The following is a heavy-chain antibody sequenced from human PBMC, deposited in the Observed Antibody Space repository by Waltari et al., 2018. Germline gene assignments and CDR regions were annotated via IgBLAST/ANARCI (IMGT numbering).Heavy chain of an antibody. J-gene: IGHJ5*02. CDR1: GGSISSGSYY. V-gene: IGHV4-61*09. CDR3: AGSGSYYLWFDP. D-gene: IGHD1-26*01. CDR2: IYTSGST. Sequence: QVQLQESGPGLVKPSQTLSLTCTVSGGSISSGSYYWSWIRQPAGKGLEWIGYIYTSGSTNSTPSPRSRVTISVDTSKNQFSLKLSSVTAADTAVYYCAGSGSYYLWFDPWGQGTLVTVSS.